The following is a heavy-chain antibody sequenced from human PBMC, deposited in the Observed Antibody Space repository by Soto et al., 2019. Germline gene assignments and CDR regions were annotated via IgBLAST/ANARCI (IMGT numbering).Heavy chain of an antibody. Sequence: SETLSPTCTVSGSSISSGYYWAWILQPPGKGPEWNAGIYHGGTTFYNPSLKSRITISVDTSNIQFSLKLTSVTAADTAVYYCARVHVMVVAGSTFDYWGHGTLVTVSS. J-gene: IGHJ4*01. CDR2: IYHGGTT. CDR1: GSSISSGYY. CDR3: ARVHVMVVAGSTFDY. V-gene: IGHV4-38-2*02. D-gene: IGHD6-19*01.